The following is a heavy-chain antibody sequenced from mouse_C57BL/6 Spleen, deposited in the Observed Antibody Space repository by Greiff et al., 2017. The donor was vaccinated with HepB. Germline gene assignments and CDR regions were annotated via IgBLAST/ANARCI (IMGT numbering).Heavy chain of an antibody. CDR1: GFSLTSCG. CDR3: ANNYYGSSYGGFAY. V-gene: IGHV2-5*01. J-gene: IGHJ3*01. D-gene: IGHD1-1*01. CDR2: IWRGGST. Sequence: QVQLQQSGPGLVQPSQSLSITCTVSGFSLTSCGVHWVRQSPGKGLEWLGVIWRGGSTDYNAAFMSRLSITKDNPKSQVFFKMNSLQADATAIYYCANNYYGSSYGGFAYWGQGTLVTVSA.